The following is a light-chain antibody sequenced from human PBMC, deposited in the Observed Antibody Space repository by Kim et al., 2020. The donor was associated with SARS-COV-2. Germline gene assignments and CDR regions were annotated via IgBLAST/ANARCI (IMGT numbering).Light chain of an antibody. CDR3: CSYAGSSNWV. J-gene: IGLJ3*02. CDR1: SRDVGSYNL. V-gene: IGLV2-23*02. Sequence: GQSITISCTGTSRDVGSYNLVSWYQQHPGKAPKLMIYEVSKRPSGVSNRFSGSKSGNTASLTISGLQAEDEADYYCCSYAGSSNWVFGGGTQLTVL. CDR2: EVS.